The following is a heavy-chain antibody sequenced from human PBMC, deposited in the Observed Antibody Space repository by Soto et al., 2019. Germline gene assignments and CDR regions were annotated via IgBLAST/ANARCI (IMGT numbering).Heavy chain of an antibody. CDR3: ARHQLDNGDYGAFSY. J-gene: IGHJ4*02. D-gene: IGHD4-17*01. V-gene: IGHV5-51*01. Sequence: EVQLVQSGAEVKKPGESLRISCKVFGYRFTSYWIGWVRLMPGKGLEWMGIIYPGDSDTRYSPSFQGQVTISVDKSISTAFLQWGSLKASDTAIYYCARHQLDNGDYGAFSYWGQGTLVTVSS. CDR1: GYRFTSYW. CDR2: IYPGDSDT.